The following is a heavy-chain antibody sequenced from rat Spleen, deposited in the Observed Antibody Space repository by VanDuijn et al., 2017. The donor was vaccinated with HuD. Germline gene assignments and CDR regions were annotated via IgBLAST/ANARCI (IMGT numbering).Heavy chain of an antibody. Sequence: EVQLVESGGGLVQPGRSLKLSCAASGFTFSDYDMAWVRRAPTKGLEWIASISTGGGVTHYRDSVKGRFTISRDNAKSTLYLQMNSLRSEDTATYYCARHEDYGGYSRDYFGYWGQGVMVTVSS. V-gene: IGHV5-25*01. CDR3: ARHEDYGGYSRDYFGY. CDR1: GFTFSDYD. J-gene: IGHJ2*01. CDR2: ISTGGGVT. D-gene: IGHD1-11*01.